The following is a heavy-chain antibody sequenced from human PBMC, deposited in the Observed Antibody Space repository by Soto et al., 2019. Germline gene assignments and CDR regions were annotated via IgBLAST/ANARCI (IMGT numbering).Heavy chain of an antibody. Sequence: GGSLRLSCAASGFTFSSYGMHWVRQAPGKGLEWVAVISYDGSDKYYADSVKGRFTISRDNPRNTLFLQMDSLRAEDTAIFYCAKDIRAAAGTGYYYYNGMDVWGQGTTVTVSS. CDR2: ISYDGSDK. D-gene: IGHD6-13*01. V-gene: IGHV3-30*18. CDR1: GFTFSSYG. CDR3: AKDIRAAAGTGYYYYNGMDV. J-gene: IGHJ6*02.